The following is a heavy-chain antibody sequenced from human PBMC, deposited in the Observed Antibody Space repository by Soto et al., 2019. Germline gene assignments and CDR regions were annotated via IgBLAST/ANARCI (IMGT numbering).Heavy chain of an antibody. V-gene: IGHV4-59*08. CDR2: IYYSGST. J-gene: IGHJ5*02. Sequence: PETLSLTCTVSGGSISSYYWSWIRQPPGKGLEWIGYIYYSGSTNYNPSLKSRVTISVDTSKNQFSLKLSSVTAADTAVYYCARRYYDFWSGYSNWFDPWGQGTLVTVSS. CDR3: ARRYYDFWSGYSNWFDP. CDR1: GGSISSYY. D-gene: IGHD3-3*01.